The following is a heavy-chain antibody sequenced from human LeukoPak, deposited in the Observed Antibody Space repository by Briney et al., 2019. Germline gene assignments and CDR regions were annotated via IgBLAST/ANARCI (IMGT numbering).Heavy chain of an antibody. D-gene: IGHD3-10*01. J-gene: IGHJ6*02. V-gene: IGHV3-48*01. Sequence: GGSLRLSCAASRFTFSSYGMNWVRQAPGKGLEWVSYISSSSSNIDYADSVKGRFTISRDNAKNSLYLQMNSLRAEDTAVYYCARDRPGSMDVWGQGTTVTVSS. CDR1: RFTFSSYG. CDR3: ARDRPGSMDV. CDR2: ISSSSSNI.